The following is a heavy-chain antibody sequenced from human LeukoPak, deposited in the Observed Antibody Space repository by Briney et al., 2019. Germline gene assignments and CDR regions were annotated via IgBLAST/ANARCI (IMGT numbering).Heavy chain of an antibody. Sequence: GGSLRLSCAASGFSFSNYWMDWIRQAPGKGLEWVGSTKPDGSEKYYVDSVKGRFTISRDNAKNSLYLQMNGLRAEDTAVYYCARDDGSSCFAYRGQGTQVTVSS. CDR3: ARDDGSSCFAY. J-gene: IGHJ4*02. CDR1: GFSFSNYW. D-gene: IGHD3-10*01. V-gene: IGHV3-7*01. CDR2: TKPDGSEK.